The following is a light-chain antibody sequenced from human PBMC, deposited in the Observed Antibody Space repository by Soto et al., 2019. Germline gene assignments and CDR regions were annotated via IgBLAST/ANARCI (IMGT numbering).Light chain of an antibody. V-gene: IGLV2-14*03. Sequence: QSVLTQPASVSGSPGQSITISCTGTNSDIGGYNYVSWYQQHPGKAPKLMIYDVSNRPSGVSYRFSGSKSGNTASLTISGLQAEGEADYYCSSYTSRSTLGVFGGGTKLTVL. CDR1: NSDIGGYNY. J-gene: IGLJ2*01. CDR3: SSYTSRSTLGV. CDR2: DVS.